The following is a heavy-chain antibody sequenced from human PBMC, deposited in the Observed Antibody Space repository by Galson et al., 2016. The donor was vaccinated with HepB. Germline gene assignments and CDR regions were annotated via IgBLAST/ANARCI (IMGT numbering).Heavy chain of an antibody. CDR3: AHRGRTRYFDT. J-gene: IGHJ4*02. D-gene: IGHD3/OR15-3a*01. CDR1: GISVTTFEVG. V-gene: IGHV2-5*02. Sequence: PALVKPTQALTLTCSVSGISVTTFEVGVGWIRQSPGKAPEWLAIIYWDGEDRYSPSLKSRLTITRDTSKNQVVLTMINMDPEDTATYYCAHRGRTRYFDTWGQGTLVTVSS. CDR2: IYWDGED.